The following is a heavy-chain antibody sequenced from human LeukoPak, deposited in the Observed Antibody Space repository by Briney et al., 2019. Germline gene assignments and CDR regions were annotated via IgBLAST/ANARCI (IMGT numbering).Heavy chain of an antibody. V-gene: IGHV3-11*04. CDR1: GFTVSTNY. J-gene: IGHJ6*03. CDR2: ISSSGSTI. Sequence: PGGSLRLSCAASGFTVSTNYMSWIRQAPGKGLEWVSYISSSGSTIYYADSVKGRFTISRDNAKNSLYLQMNSLRAEDTAVYYCVGSGGPQGEHYYYYYYMDVWGKGTTVTVSS. CDR3: VGSGGPQGEHYYYYYYMDV. D-gene: IGHD6-19*01.